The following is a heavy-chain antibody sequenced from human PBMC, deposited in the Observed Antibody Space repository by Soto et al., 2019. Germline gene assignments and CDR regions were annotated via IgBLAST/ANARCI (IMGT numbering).Heavy chain of an antibody. CDR1: GFTFSSYG. Sequence: GGSLRLSCAASGFTFSSYGMHWVRQAPGKGLEWVAVISYDGSNKYYADSVKGRFTISRDNSKNTLYLQMNSLRAEDTAVYYCAKGYGGSKPGLLGVWGQGTTVTVSS. D-gene: IGHD3-10*01. CDR3: AKGYGGSKPGLLGV. J-gene: IGHJ6*02. V-gene: IGHV3-30*18. CDR2: ISYDGSNK.